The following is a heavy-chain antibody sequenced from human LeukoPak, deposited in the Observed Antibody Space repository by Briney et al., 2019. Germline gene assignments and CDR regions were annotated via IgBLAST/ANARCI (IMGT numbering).Heavy chain of an antibody. D-gene: IGHD6-19*01. CDR3: ATTSLLDDGWYGRAMDY. Sequence: GASVKVSCKVSGYTLTELSMHWVRQAPGKGLEWMGGFDPEDGETIYAQKFQGRVTMTEDTSTDTAYMELSSLRSEDTAVYYCATTSLLDDGWYGRAMDYWGQETLVTVSS. CDR1: GYTLTELS. J-gene: IGHJ4*02. V-gene: IGHV1-24*01. CDR2: FDPEDGET.